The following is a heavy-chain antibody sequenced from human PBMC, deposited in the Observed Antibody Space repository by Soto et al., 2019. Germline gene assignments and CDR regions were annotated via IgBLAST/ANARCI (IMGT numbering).Heavy chain of an antibody. D-gene: IGHD3-10*01. CDR3: VRAHALGFSNWFAP. Sequence: QVILVQSGAEVQKPGASLKVSCKASGYIFSANYIHWVRQAPGQGLEWLGWINPHSGAKNYAQKFLGRVSMSADTFESKAYMDLARLQSDDTGVYYFVRAHALGFSNWFAPWGRGPRVTVSS. CDR1: GYIFSANY. J-gene: IGHJ5*02. CDR2: INPHSGAK. V-gene: IGHV1-2*02.